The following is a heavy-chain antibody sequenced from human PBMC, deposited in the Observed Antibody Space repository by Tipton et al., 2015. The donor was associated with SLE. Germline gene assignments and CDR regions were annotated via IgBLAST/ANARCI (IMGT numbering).Heavy chain of an antibody. D-gene: IGHD6-6*01. CDR3: ARRESIAARPSNWYFDL. V-gene: IGHV3-74*01. CDR2: INTEGSRT. J-gene: IGHJ2*01. CDR1: GFTFSNYW. Sequence: SLRLSCAASGFTFSNYWMHWVRQVPGKGLAWVSHINTEGSRTTYADSVRGRFTISRDNDKNTVYLQMNSLRDEDAATYFCARRESIAARPSNWYFDLWGRGTRVSVSS.